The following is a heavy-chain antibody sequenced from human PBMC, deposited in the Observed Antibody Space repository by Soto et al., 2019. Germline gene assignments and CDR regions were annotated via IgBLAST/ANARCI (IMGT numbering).Heavy chain of an antibody. V-gene: IGHV3-33*01. CDR3: ARDGILNYHFWSGRHNWFDP. D-gene: IGHD3-3*01. J-gene: IGHJ5*02. CDR2: IRYDGSNK. Sequence: QVQLVESGGGVVQPGRSLRLSCAASGFTFSSYGMHWVRQAPGKGQERVADIRYDGSNKYYADSVKGRITISRDNSKNTLYLQMNSLRADDTAVYYCARDGILNYHFWSGRHNWFDPWGQGTLVTVSS. CDR1: GFTFSSYG.